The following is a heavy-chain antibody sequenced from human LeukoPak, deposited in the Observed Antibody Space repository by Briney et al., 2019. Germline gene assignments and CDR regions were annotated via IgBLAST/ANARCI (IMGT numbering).Heavy chain of an antibody. CDR2: VSGSGGST. V-gene: IGHV3-23*01. CDR3: AKKIAAAGGNFDY. Sequence: GGSLRLSCAASGFTFSSYGMSWVRQAPGKGLEWVSTVSGSGGSTYYADSVKGRFTISRDNSKNTLYLQMNSLRAEDTAVYYCAKKIAAAGGNFDYWGQGTLVTVSS. J-gene: IGHJ4*02. D-gene: IGHD6-13*01. CDR1: GFTFSSYG.